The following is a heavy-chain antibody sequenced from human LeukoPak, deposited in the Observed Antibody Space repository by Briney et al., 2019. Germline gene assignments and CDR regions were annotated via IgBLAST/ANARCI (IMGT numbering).Heavy chain of an antibody. CDR3: ARVDIGY. CDR2: INTNSGGT. J-gene: IGHJ4*02. V-gene: IGHV1-2*06. D-gene: IGHD5-12*01. Sequence: ASVKVSCKASGYRFTDNYMHWVRQAPGQGLEWMGRINTNSGGTNYAQRFQGRVTMTRDTSISTVYMELRRLRSDDTAVYYCARVDIGYWGQGTLVTVSS. CDR1: GYRFTDNY.